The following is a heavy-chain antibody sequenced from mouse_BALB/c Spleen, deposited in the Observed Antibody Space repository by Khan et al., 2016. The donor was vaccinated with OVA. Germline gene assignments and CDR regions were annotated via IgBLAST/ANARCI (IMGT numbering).Heavy chain of an antibody. V-gene: IGHV5-9-3*01. CDR1: GFTFSSFA. Sequence: ELVESGGGLVKPGGSLKLSCAASGFTFSSFALSWVRQTPEKRLEWVASINSDGTYTYYPDSVKGRFTISRDNAKNTLYLQMSSLRSEDTAMYYCARHNYGPFAYWGQGTLLTVSA. D-gene: IGHD1-1*01. CDR2: INSDGTYT. CDR3: ARHNYGPFAY. J-gene: IGHJ3*01.